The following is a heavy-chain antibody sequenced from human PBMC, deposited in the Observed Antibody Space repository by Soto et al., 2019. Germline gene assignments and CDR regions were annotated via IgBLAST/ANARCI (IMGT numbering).Heavy chain of an antibody. D-gene: IGHD5-12*01. CDR2: INHSGST. J-gene: IGHJ4*02. CDR1: GGSFSGYY. Sequence: SETLSLTCAVYGGSFSGYYWIWIRQPPGKGLEWIGEINHSGSTNYNPSLKSRVTISVDTSKNQFSLKLSSVTAADTAVYYCARGNEDIVATIRFDYWGQGTLVTV. V-gene: IGHV4-34*01. CDR3: ARGNEDIVATIRFDY.